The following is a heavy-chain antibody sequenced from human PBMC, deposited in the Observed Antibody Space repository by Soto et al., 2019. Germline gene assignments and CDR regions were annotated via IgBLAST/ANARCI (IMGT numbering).Heavy chain of an antibody. CDR2: TYYRSKWNN. CDR3: ASGWNSVH. V-gene: IGHV6-1*01. CDR1: GDSVSSNTAT. J-gene: IGHJ4*02. Sequence: SQALSLTCAISGDSVSSNTATWNWIRQSPSRGLEWLGRTYYRSKWNNDYAVSVKSRITINPDTSKNQFSLQLNSVTPDDTAVYYCASGWNSVHWGQGTLVTVSS. D-gene: IGHD1-7*01.